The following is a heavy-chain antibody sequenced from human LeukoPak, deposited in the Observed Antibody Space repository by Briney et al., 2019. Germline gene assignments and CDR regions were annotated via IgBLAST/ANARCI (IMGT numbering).Heavy chain of an antibody. J-gene: IGHJ1*01. CDR3: ARYEYARSDNTGLRYFYH. D-gene: IGHD3-16*01. CDR1: GDSISSGAYA. CDR2: VYNSGGT. Sequence: PSETLSLTCTVSGDSISSGAYAWTWIRQSPGKGLEWIGYVYNSGGTHYNSSLKSRLSISADMSQNKFSLNLSSVTAADTAVYYCARYEYARSDNTGLRYFYHWGQGTLVTVSS. V-gene: IGHV4-30-4*01.